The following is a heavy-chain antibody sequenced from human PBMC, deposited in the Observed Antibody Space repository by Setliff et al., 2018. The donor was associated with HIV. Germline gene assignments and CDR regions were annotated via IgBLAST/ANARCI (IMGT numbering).Heavy chain of an antibody. Sequence: PGGSLRLSCVASGFTFTTYPMSWVRQAPGKGLEWVSAISGDGGDTAYADSLKGRFTISRDTSKNTLHLHMNSLRVEDTAVYYCAKDGISGGAYPPYYFDYWGQGTLVTVSS. CDR2: ISGDGGDT. D-gene: IGHD2-15*01. V-gene: IGHV3-23*01. CDR3: AKDGISGGAYPPYYFDY. J-gene: IGHJ4*02. CDR1: GFTFTTYP.